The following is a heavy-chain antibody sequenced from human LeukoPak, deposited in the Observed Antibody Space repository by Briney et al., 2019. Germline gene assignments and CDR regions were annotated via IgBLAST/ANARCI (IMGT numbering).Heavy chain of an antibody. J-gene: IGHJ4*02. Sequence: GESLKISCKGSGYTFTSYWIGWVRQMPGKDLEWMGIMYPGDSDTRYSPSFQGQVTISADKSISTAYLQWSSLKASDTAMYYCARHKGIGYNSGSYSTFDYWGQGTLVTVSS. CDR3: ARHKGIGYNSGSYSTFDY. V-gene: IGHV5-51*01. D-gene: IGHD3-10*01. CDR1: GYTFTSYW. CDR2: MYPGDSDT.